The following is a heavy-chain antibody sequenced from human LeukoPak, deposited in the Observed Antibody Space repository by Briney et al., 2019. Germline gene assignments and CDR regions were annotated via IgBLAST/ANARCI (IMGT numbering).Heavy chain of an antibody. Sequence: WASVKVSCKASGGTFSSYAISWVRQAPGQGLEWMGGIIPIFGTANYAQKFQGRVTITADESTSTAYMELSSLRSEDTAVYYCATGTPQWLVPDYYYFDYWGQGTLVTVSS. CDR2: IIPIFGTA. CDR3: ATGTPQWLVPDYYYFDY. J-gene: IGHJ4*02. CDR1: GGTFSSYA. V-gene: IGHV1-69*13. D-gene: IGHD6-19*01.